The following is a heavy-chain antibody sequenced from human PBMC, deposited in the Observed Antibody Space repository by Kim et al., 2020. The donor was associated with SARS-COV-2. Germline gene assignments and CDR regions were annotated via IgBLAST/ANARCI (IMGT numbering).Heavy chain of an antibody. CDR2: INHSGST. D-gene: IGHD2-15*01. CDR3: ARRPTLGYCSGGSCYFGKKHTTKNNWFDP. Sequence: SETLSLTCAVYGGSFSGYYWSWIRQPPGKGLEWIGEINHSGSTNYNPSLKSRVTISVDTSKNQFSLKLSSVTAADTAVYYCARRPTLGYCSGGSCYFGKKHTTKNNWFDPWGQGTLVTVSS. CDR1: GGSFSGYY. J-gene: IGHJ5*02. V-gene: IGHV4-34*01.